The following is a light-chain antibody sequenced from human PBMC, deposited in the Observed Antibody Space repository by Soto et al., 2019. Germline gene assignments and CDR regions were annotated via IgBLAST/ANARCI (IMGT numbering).Light chain of an antibody. CDR2: LTS. J-gene: IGKJ3*01. Sequence: DIVMTQSPLSLPVTPGEPASISCRSSQSLLHSNGYKYLNWYLQKPGQSPLLLIYLTSTRASGVPDRFRGRVSDTAFTLKISKLEPDYLGVYYCLQAPHRPFPFGPGT. CDR1: QSLLHSNGYKY. CDR3: LQAPHRPFP. V-gene: IGKV2-28*01.